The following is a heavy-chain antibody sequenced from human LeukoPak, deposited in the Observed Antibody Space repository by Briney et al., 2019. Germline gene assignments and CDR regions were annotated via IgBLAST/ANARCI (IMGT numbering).Heavy chain of an antibody. CDR3: ARERRNTPMDV. J-gene: IGHJ6*02. CDR2: ISPSSSSI. V-gene: IGHV3-21*01. CDR1: GFTFSTYT. Sequence: GGSLRLSCEASGFTFSTYTKNWVRQAPGKGLEWVSFISPSSSSIYYADSVKGRFTVSRDNAKNSLYLQMNSLRAEDTALYYCARERRNTPMDVWGQGTTVTVSS. D-gene: IGHD5-18*01.